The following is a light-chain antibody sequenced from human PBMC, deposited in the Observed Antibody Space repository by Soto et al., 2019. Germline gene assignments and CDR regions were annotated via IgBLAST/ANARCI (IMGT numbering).Light chain of an antibody. CDR2: GAS. V-gene: IGKV3-15*01. CDR1: QDISSN. Sequence: EIVMTQSPTTLSVSPGERGSLSCRASQDISSNLAWYQQKPGQTPRLLIHGASTRATGIPARFSGSGSGTRFPLPIASLQSEYFAVYYCQQYDNWPRTFGQGTKVDIK. J-gene: IGKJ1*01. CDR3: QQYDNWPRT.